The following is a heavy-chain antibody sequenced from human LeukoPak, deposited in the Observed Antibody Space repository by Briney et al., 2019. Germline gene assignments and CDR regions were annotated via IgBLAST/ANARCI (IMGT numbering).Heavy chain of an antibody. D-gene: IGHD5-18*01. Sequence: GGSLRLSCAASGFTFSSYAMHWVRQAPGKGLEWVAVISYDGSNKYYADSVKGRFTISRDNSKNTLYLQMNSLRAEDTAVYYCARDGYSYANWFDPWGQGTLVTVAS. CDR2: ISYDGSNK. CDR1: GFTFSSYA. V-gene: IGHV3-30-3*01. CDR3: ARDGYSYANWFDP. J-gene: IGHJ5*02.